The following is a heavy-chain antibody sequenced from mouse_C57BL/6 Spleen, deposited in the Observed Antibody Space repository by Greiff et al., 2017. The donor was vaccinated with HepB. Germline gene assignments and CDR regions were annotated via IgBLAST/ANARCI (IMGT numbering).Heavy chain of an antibody. Sequence: EVKLMESGGGLVKPGGSLKLSCAASGFTFSSYAMSWVRQTPEKRLEWVATISDGGSYTYYPDNVKGRFTISRDNAKNNLYLQMSHLKSEDTAMYYCARDYYGSSYVRPAWFAYWGQGTLVTVSA. CDR2: ISDGGSYT. CDR3: ARDYYGSSYVRPAWFAY. V-gene: IGHV5-4*01. CDR1: GFTFSSYA. J-gene: IGHJ3*01. D-gene: IGHD1-1*01.